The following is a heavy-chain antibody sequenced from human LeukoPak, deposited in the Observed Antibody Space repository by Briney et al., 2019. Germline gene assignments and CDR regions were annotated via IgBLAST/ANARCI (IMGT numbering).Heavy chain of an antibody. CDR1: GGSISSSNYY. CDR3: ARSDGYGLVGI. CDR2: ISHSGST. D-gene: IGHD3-10*01. V-gene: IGHV4-39*01. Sequence: SETLSLTCTVSGGSISSSNYYWGWIRQPPGKGLEWIGSISHSGSTYYNPSLKSRVTISVDTSKNQFSLRLSSMTAADTAMYCARSDGYGLVGIWGQGTMVTVSS. J-gene: IGHJ3*02.